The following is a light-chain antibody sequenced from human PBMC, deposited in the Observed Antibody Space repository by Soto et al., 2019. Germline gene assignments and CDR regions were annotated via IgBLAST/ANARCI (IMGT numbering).Light chain of an antibody. CDR2: EVT. CDR3: SSYAGSDNPYV. Sequence: QSVLTQPPSASGSPGQSVTISCTGTSGDVGGYDYVSWYQQHPGKAPKLMIYEVTKRPLGVPDRFSGSKSGNTASLTVSGLQAEDEAAYYCSSYAGSDNPYVFGTGTKVTVL. CDR1: SGDVGGYDY. J-gene: IGLJ1*01. V-gene: IGLV2-8*01.